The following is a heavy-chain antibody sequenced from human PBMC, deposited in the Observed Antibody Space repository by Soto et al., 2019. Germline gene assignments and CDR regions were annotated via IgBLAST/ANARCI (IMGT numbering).Heavy chain of an antibody. CDR3: ATNLIIVRWYFEH. V-gene: IGHV3-30*03. CDR1: GFTFSSYG. CDR2: ISSHGNEK. Sequence: QVQSVESGGGVVQPGGSLRLSCAASGFTFSSYGMHWVRQTADKGLEWVAAISSHGNEKFYADSVKGRVTIARDNSKNTLYLQMDSLRVEDTAVYYWATNLIIVRWYFEHWGQGTLVIVSS. J-gene: IGHJ4*02. D-gene: IGHD2-2*01.